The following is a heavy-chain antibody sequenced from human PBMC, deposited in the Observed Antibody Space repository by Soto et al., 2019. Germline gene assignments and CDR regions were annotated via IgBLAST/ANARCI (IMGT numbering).Heavy chain of an antibody. CDR3: ARNSLTGYLPLY. CDR1: GGSISSSSYY. V-gene: IGHV4-39*01. D-gene: IGHD3-9*01. Sequence: SETLSLTFTVSGGSISSSSYYWGWIRQPPGKGLEWIGSIYYSGSTYYNPSLKSRVTISVDTSKNQFPLKLSSVTAADTAVYYCARNSLTGYLPLYWGQGTLVTVSS. J-gene: IGHJ4*02. CDR2: IYYSGST.